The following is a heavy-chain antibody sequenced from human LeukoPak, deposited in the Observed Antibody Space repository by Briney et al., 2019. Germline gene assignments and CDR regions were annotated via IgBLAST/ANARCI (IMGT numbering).Heavy chain of an antibody. D-gene: IGHD3-3*01. CDR1: GGSFSGYY. CDR3: ARGNYDFWSDPKWFDP. Sequence: SETLSLTCAVYGGSFSGYYWSWLRQPPGKGLEWIGEINHSGSTNYNPSLKSRVTISVDTSKNQFSLKLSSVTAADTAVYYCARGNYDFWSDPKWFDPWGQGTLVTVSS. J-gene: IGHJ5*02. CDR2: INHSGST. V-gene: IGHV4-34*01.